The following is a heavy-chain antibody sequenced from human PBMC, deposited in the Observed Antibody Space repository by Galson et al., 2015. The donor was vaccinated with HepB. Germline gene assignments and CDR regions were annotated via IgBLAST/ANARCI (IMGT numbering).Heavy chain of an antibody. V-gene: IGHV3-7*01. CDR2: IKQDGSEK. CDR3: AIELTVTTDY. Sequence: SLRLSCAASGFTFTNFWMSWVRQAPGKGLEWVANIKQDGSEKNYVDSVKGRFTISRDNAKSFLHLQMNSLRAEDTAVYYCAIELTVTTDYWGQGTLVTVSS. D-gene: IGHD4-17*01. J-gene: IGHJ4*02. CDR1: GFTFTNFW.